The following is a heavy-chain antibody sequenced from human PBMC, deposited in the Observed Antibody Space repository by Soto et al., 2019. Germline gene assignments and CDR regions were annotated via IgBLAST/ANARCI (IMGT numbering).Heavy chain of an antibody. Sequence: PGGSLRLSCAASGFTFSSYWMSWVRQAPGKGLEWVANIKQDGSEKYYVDSVKGRFTISRDNAKNSLYLQMNSLRAEDTAVYYCARVYSSGWYSIDYWGQGTLVTVSS. CDR1: GFTFSSYW. CDR3: ARVYSSGWYSIDY. D-gene: IGHD6-19*01. J-gene: IGHJ4*02. V-gene: IGHV3-7*01. CDR2: IKQDGSEK.